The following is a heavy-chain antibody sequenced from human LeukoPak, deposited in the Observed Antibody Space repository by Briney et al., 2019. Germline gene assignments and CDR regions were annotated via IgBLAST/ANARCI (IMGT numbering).Heavy chain of an antibody. Sequence: GRSLRLSCAASGFTFDDYAMHWVRQAPGKGLEWVSGISWNSGSIGYADSVKGRFTISRDNAKNSLYLQMNSLRAEDTALYYCAKDMGYDSSGYFFDYWGQGTLVTVSS. J-gene: IGHJ4*02. CDR2: ISWNSGSI. CDR1: GFTFDDYA. D-gene: IGHD3-22*01. V-gene: IGHV3-9*01. CDR3: AKDMGYDSSGYFFDY.